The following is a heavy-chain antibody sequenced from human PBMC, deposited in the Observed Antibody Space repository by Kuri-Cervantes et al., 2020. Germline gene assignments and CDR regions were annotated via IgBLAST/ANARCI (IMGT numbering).Heavy chain of an antibody. J-gene: IGHJ6*03. CDR2: IRYDGSNK. CDR3: ARDPEGLPQGYYYYYYMDV. D-gene: IGHD1-14*01. Sequence: GESLKISCAASGFTFSRYGMHWVRQAPGKGLECVAFIRYDGSNKYYADSVKGRFTISRDNAKNSLYLQMNSLRAEDTAVYYCARDPEGLPQGYYYYYYMDVWGKGTTVTVSS. V-gene: IGHV3-30*02. CDR1: GFTFSRYG.